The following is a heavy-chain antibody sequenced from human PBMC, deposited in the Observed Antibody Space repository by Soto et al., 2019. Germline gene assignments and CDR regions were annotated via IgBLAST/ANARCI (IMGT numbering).Heavy chain of an antibody. V-gene: IGHV3-23*01. J-gene: IGHJ4*02. Sequence: EVHLLQSGGDLVQPGGSLRLSCAASGFTFSGYAMSWVRQAPGKGLEWVSGISNSGGSTFYADSVKGRFTISRDNSENTVYLQMNSLRGEDTAVYYCAKDGICIDGSCFPAFESWGQGTLVAVSS. D-gene: IGHD2-15*01. CDR2: ISNSGGST. CDR3: AKDGICIDGSCFPAFES. CDR1: GFTFSGYA.